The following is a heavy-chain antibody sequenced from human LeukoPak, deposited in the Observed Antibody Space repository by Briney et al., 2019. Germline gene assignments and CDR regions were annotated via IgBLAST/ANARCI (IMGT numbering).Heavy chain of an antibody. D-gene: IGHD1-26*01. CDR1: GGSISTYY. CDR3: ARDRRRDRLHAFDI. J-gene: IGHJ3*02. Sequence: SETLSLTCTLSGGSISTYYWSWIRQPPGKGLEWIAYIDYSGDTNYNPSVKSRVAISVNKSKKQFSLKLSSVTAADTAVYYCARDRRRDRLHAFDIWGQGTMVTVSS. V-gene: IGHV4-59*01. CDR2: IDYSGDT.